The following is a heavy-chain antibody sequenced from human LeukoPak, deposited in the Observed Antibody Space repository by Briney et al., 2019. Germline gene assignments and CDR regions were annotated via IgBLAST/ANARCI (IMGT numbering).Heavy chain of an antibody. Sequence: RGSLRLSCAASGFSFSDAWMSWVRQIPGKGLEWVSSISSSSSYIYYADSVEGRFTISRDNAKNSLYLQMNSLRAEDTAVYYCARDGGFGSTLHDYWGQGTLVTVSS. V-gene: IGHV3-21*01. CDR2: ISSSSSYI. CDR1: GFSFSDAW. CDR3: ARDGGFGSTLHDY. D-gene: IGHD3-16*01. J-gene: IGHJ4*02.